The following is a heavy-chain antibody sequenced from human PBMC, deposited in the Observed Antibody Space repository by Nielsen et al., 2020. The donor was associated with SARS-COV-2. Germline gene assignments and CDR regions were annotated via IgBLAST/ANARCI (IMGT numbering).Heavy chain of an antibody. V-gene: IGHV4-34*01. CDR2: INPSGST. CDR1: GAPLVGSY. Sequence: SDTLSPTCALYGAPLVGSYWSWTRQPQGKGLGWFGEINPSGSTNYNPALKSRVTISVDTSKNQYSLKLSTVTAADTAVYYCARPGVLVRGTGWFDPWGQGTLVTVSS. J-gene: IGHJ5*02. CDR3: ARPGVLVRGTGWFDP. D-gene: IGHD3-10*01.